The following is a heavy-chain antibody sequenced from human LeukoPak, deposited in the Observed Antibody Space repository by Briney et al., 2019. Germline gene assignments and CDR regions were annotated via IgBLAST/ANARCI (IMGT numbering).Heavy chain of an antibody. J-gene: IGHJ4*02. D-gene: IGHD6-19*01. Sequence: GRSLRLSCAASGFTFSSYGMHWVRQAPGKGLEWVAVISYDGSNKYYADSVKGRFTISRDNPKNTLYLQMNSLRAEDTAVYYCAKVGQWLEVDYWGQGTLVTVSS. CDR2: ISYDGSNK. CDR1: GFTFSSYG. CDR3: AKVGQWLEVDY. V-gene: IGHV3-30*18.